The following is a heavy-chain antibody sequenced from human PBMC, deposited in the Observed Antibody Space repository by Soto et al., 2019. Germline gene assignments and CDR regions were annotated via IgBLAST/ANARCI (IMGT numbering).Heavy chain of an antibody. J-gene: IGHJ4*02. CDR1: GGSITNTNW. CDR3: ARTRQHCSATTCYEFYFDY. D-gene: IGHD2-2*01. V-gene: IGHV4-4*02. CDR2: IFHAGST. Sequence: QVQLQESGPGLVRPSGTLSLTCTVSGGSITNTNWWSWVRQPPGKGLEWLVAIFHAGSTNYNPSLKSRISMSADKSENRFSLNLTSVTAADTAVYYCARTRQHCSATTCYEFYFDYWGQGTLVTVSS.